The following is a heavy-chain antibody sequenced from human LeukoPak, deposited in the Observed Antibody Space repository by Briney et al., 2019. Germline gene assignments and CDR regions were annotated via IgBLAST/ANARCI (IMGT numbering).Heavy chain of an antibody. D-gene: IGHD3-10*01. Sequence: TSETLSLTCTVSGGSISSYYWSWIRQPPGEGLEWIGYIYYSGSTNYNPSLKSRVTISVDTSKNQFSLKLSSVTAADTAVYYCARGGGRFGELLAWFDPWGQGTLVTVSS. CDR3: ARGGGRFGELLAWFDP. V-gene: IGHV4-59*01. CDR2: IYYSGST. J-gene: IGHJ5*02. CDR1: GGSISSYY.